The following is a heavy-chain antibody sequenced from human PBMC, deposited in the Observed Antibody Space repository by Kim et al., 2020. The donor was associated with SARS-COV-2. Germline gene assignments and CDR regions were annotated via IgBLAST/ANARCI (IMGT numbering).Heavy chain of an antibody. Sequence: SETLSLTCTVSGGSISSGGYYWSWIRQHPGKGLEWIGYIYYSGSTYYNPSLKSRVTISVDTSKNQFSLKLSSVTAADTAVYYCARGLGVVVPAAPLIPLRNTGFWFDPWGQGTLVTVSS. V-gene: IGHV4-31*03. CDR2: IYYSGST. D-gene: IGHD2-2*01. CDR3: ARGLGVVVPAAPLIPLRNTGFWFDP. J-gene: IGHJ5*02. CDR1: GGSISSGGYY.